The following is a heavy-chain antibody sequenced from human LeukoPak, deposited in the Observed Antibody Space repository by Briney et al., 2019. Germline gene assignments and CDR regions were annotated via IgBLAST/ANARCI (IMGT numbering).Heavy chain of an antibody. Sequence: SETLSLTCTVSGGSISSSSYYWGWIRQPPGKGPEWIGSIYYSGSTYYNPSLKSRVTISVDTSKNQFSLKLSSVTAADTAVYYCARRNVLLWFGELLPSAFDIWGQGTMVTVSS. D-gene: IGHD3-10*01. V-gene: IGHV4-39*01. CDR2: IYYSGST. CDR1: GGSISSSSYY. CDR3: ARRNVLLWFGELLPSAFDI. J-gene: IGHJ3*02.